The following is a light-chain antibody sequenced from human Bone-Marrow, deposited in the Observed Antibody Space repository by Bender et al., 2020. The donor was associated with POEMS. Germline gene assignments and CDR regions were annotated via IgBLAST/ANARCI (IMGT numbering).Light chain of an antibody. CDR2: EVS. CDR3: SSYAKSTTVV. V-gene: IGLV2-14*01. Sequence: QSALTQPASVSGSPGQSITISCTGTSSDVGGYNYVSWYQQHPDKAPKLLIYEVSNRPSGLSNRFSGSKSDNTASLTISGLQAEDEAYYYCSSYAKSTTVVFGGGTLLTVL. J-gene: IGLJ2*01. CDR1: SSDVGGYNY.